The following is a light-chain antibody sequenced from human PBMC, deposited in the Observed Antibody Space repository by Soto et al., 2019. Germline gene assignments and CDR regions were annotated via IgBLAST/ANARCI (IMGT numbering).Light chain of an antibody. Sequence: EIVLTQSPGTLSLSPGERATLSCRASQSVTSSYLAWYQQKPGQAPRLLIYGASNRATGIPDRFSGSGSGTDVTLTISRLDPEDFAVYFCQQYGTSPITLGQGTRLEIK. V-gene: IGKV3-20*01. CDR2: GAS. CDR1: QSVTSSY. CDR3: QQYGTSPIT. J-gene: IGKJ5*01.